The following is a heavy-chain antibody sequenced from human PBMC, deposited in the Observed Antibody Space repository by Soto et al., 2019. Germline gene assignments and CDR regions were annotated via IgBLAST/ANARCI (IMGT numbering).Heavy chain of an antibody. J-gene: IGHJ4*02. Sequence: ASVKVSCKASGYTFTSYYMHWVRQAPGQGLEWMGIINPSGGSTSYAQKFQGRVTMTRDTSTSTVYMELSSLRSEDTAVYYCARENPTVLGVVPAAIPYWGQGTLVTVSS. D-gene: IGHD2-2*01. CDR2: INPSGGST. V-gene: IGHV1-46*03. CDR1: GYTFTSYY. CDR3: ARENPTVLGVVPAAIPY.